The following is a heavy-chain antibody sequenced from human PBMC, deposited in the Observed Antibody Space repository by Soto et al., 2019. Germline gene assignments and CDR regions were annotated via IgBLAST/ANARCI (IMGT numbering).Heavy chain of an antibody. V-gene: IGHV3-7*01. CDR1: GFTFSSYW. CDR2: IKQDGSEK. CDR3: ARDGGDYGDSNNYYYYMDV. Sequence: PGGSLRLSCAASGFTFSSYWMSWVRQAPGKGLEWVANIKQDGSEKYYADSVKGRFTISRDNSKNTLYLQMNSLRAEDTAVYYCARDGGDYGDSNNYYYYMDVWGKGTTVTVSS. D-gene: IGHD4-17*01. J-gene: IGHJ6*03.